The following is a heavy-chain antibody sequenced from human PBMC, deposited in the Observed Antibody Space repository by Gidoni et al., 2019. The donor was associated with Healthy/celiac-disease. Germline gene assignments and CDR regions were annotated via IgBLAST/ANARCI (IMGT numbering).Heavy chain of an antibody. J-gene: IGHJ5*02. CDR2: IYWDDDK. Sequence: QITLKESGPTLVKPTQTLTLTCTFSGFSPSTSGVGVGWIRQPPGKALEWLALIYWDDDKRYSPSLKSRLTITKDTSKNQVVLTMTNMDPVDTATYYCAHMTDTSRDNWFDPWGQGTLVTVSS. CDR3: AHMTDTSRDNWFDP. V-gene: IGHV2-5*02. CDR1: GFSPSTSGVG.